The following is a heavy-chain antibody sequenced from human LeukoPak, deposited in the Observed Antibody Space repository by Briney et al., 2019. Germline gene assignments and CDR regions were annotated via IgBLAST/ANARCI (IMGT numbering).Heavy chain of an antibody. CDR3: ARGAAVAGTPGYYGMDV. V-gene: IGHV4-31*03. D-gene: IGHD6-19*01. J-gene: IGHJ6*02. CDR2: TYYSGST. CDR1: GGSISSGGYY. Sequence: PSQTLSLTCTVSGGSISSGGYYWSWIRQHPGKGLEWIGYTYYSGSTYYNPSLKSRVTISVDTSKNQFSLKLSSVTAADTAVYYCARGAAVAGTPGYYGMDVWGQGTTVTVSS.